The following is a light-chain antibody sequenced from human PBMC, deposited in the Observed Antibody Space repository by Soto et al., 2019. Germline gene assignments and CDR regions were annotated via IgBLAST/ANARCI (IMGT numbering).Light chain of an antibody. Sequence: DIVMTQSPDSLAVSLVERATINCKSSQSVLYSSNNNNYLAWYQQKPGQPPKLLIYWASTRESGVPDRFSGSGSGTDFTLTISSLQAEDVAVYYCQQYYSTPHTFGQGTKLEIK. V-gene: IGKV4-1*01. CDR3: QQYYSTPHT. J-gene: IGKJ2*01. CDR1: QSVLYSSNNNNY. CDR2: WAS.